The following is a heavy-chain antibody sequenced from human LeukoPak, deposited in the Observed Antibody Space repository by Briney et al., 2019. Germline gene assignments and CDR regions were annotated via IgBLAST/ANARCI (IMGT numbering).Heavy chain of an antibody. CDR3: ARRPTGDPKFDY. V-gene: IGHV4-61*05. J-gene: IGHJ4*02. CDR1: GGSISSSSYY. Sequence: SETLSLTCTVSGGSISSSSYYWGWIRQPPGKGLEWIGYIYSSGSTYYNPSLKSRVTISVDTSKNRFSLKLSTVTAADTAVYYCARRPTGDPKFDYWGQGTLVTVSS. CDR2: IYSSGST. D-gene: IGHD7-27*01.